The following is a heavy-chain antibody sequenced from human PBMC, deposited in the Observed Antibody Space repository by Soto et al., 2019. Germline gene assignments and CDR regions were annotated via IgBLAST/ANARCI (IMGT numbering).Heavy chain of an antibody. CDR1: GYTFTGYA. V-gene: IGHV1-3*01. J-gene: IGHJ4*02. D-gene: IGHD6-19*01. Sequence: GASVKVSCXASGYTFTGYAMHWVRQAPGQRLEWMGWINAGNGNTKYSQKFQGRVTITRDTSASAAYMELSSLSSEDTAVYYCARAVAVAADFDYWGQGTLVTVSS. CDR2: INAGNGNT. CDR3: ARAVAVAADFDY.